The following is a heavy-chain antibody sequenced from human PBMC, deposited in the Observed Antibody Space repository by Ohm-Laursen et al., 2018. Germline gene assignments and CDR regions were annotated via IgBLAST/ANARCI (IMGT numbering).Heavy chain of an antibody. Sequence: SLRLSCAAPGFTFSSYGIHWVRQAPGKGLEWVAVISYDGSNKYYADSVKGRFTISRDNSKNTLYLQMNSLRAEDTAVYYCAKPGRLRLGEFIDYWGQGTLVTVSS. V-gene: IGHV3-30*18. J-gene: IGHJ4*02. CDR2: ISYDGSNK. D-gene: IGHD3-16*01. CDR3: AKPGRLRLGEFIDY. CDR1: GFTFSSYG.